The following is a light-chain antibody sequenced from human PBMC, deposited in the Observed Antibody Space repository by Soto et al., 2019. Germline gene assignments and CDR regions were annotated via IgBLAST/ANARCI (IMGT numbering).Light chain of an antibody. CDR3: SSYTSSSTQV. J-gene: IGLJ1*01. CDR1: ISDVGGYNY. CDR2: EVS. V-gene: IGLV2-14*01. Sequence: QSVLTQPASVSGSPGQSITISCTGTISDVGGYNYVSWYQQHPGKAPKLMIYEVSNRPSGVSNRFSGSKSGNTASLTISGLQAEDDADYYCSSYTSSSTQVFGTGTKLTVL.